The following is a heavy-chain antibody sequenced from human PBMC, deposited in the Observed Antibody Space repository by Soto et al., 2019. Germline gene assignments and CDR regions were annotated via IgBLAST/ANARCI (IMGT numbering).Heavy chain of an antibody. D-gene: IGHD4-4*01. Sequence: PSETLSLTCTVSGGSISSGGYYWSWIRQHPGKGLEWIGYIYYSGSTYYNPSLKSRVTISVDTSKNQFSLKLSSVTAADTAVYYCARVPMSSKYRDSYYYYMDVWGKGTTVTVSS. CDR3: ARVPMSSKYRDSYYYYMDV. CDR2: IYYSGST. CDR1: GGSISSGGYY. V-gene: IGHV4-31*03. J-gene: IGHJ6*03.